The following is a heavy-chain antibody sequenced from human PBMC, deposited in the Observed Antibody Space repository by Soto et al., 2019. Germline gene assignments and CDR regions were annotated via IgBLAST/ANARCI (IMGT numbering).Heavy chain of an antibody. V-gene: IGHV4-4*02. CDR2: IFHSGTT. J-gene: IGHJ4*02. D-gene: IGHD1-26*01. CDR3: ARVYSGSYSDY. Sequence: QVQLQESGPGLVKPSGTLSLTCAVSGGSIRSNNWWSWVRQPPGKGLEWIGEIFHSGTTYYNPSLNTRVTISVDKSKIQYSLKLSSVTAADTAVYYCARVYSGSYSDYWGQGTLVTVSS. CDR1: GGSIRSNNW.